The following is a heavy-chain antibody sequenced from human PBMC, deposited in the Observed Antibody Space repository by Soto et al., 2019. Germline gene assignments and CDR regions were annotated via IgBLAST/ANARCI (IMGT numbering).Heavy chain of an antibody. CDR2: IFSNDEK. Sequence: QVTLKESGPVLVKPTETLTLTCTVSGFSLSNGGMGVSWIRQPPGKALEWLAHIFSNDEKRFNTSLKSRLSNSKYTSKSQVVLIMTTMDHVDTATYYCARAEDVGRSLTPAGGFDAWCQGTLVTVSS. V-gene: IGHV2-26*01. CDR1: GFSLSNGGMG. D-gene: IGHD1-26*01. J-gene: IGHJ5*02. CDR3: ARAEDVGRSLTPAGGFDA.